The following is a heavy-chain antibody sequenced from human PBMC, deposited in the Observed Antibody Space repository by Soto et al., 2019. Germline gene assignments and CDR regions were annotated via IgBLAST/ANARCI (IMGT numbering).Heavy chain of an antibody. V-gene: IGHV1-2*02. D-gene: IGHD1-26*01. Sequence: ASVKVSCKGSGYTFTGYYIHWVRQTPGQGPEWMGEISPQTGGTKYAQKYQGRVTMTRDTSITTVYMELSNLGPDDTAVYYCGRGRSGELVIFYWGQGTLVTVSS. CDR2: ISPQTGGT. CDR3: GRGRSGELVIFY. CDR1: GYTFTGYY. J-gene: IGHJ4*02.